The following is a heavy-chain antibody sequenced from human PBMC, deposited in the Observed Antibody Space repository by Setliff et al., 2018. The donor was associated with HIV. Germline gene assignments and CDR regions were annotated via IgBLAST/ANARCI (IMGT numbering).Heavy chain of an antibody. D-gene: IGHD1-1*01. CDR1: GFTFNSYA. Sequence: PGGSLRLSCAASGFTFNSYAMSWVRQAPGKGLEWVATMSGSTGDTYYADSVKGRFTISRDNSKNTLSLQMNSLGAEDTAVYYCANRLRGYNKWYYFDYWGQGTLVTSPQ. J-gene: IGHJ4*02. V-gene: IGHV3-23*01. CDR2: MSGSTGDT. CDR3: ANRLRGYNKWYYFDY.